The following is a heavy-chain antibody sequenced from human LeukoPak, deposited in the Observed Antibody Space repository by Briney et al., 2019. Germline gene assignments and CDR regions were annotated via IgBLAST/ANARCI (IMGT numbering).Heavy chain of an antibody. CDR3: ARVGNWKYDFDC. CDR2: IFASGSA. J-gene: IGHJ4*02. D-gene: IGHD1-7*01. CDR1: GGSISSYY. V-gene: IGHV4-4*07. Sequence: PSETLSLTCTVSGGSISSYYWSWIRQPAGKGLEWIGRIFASGSANYNPSLKSRVTMSVDTSKNQFSLKLSSVTAADTAVYYCARVGNWKYDFDCWGQGTLVTVSS.